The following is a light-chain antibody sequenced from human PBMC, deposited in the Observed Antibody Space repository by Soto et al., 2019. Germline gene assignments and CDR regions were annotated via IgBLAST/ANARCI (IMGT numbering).Light chain of an antibody. Sequence: QSALTQPASVSGSPGQSITISCTGNSSDVGGSKYVSWYQQHPGKAPKVMIYEVSNRPSGVSNRFSGSKSGNTASLTISGLQAEDEADYYCSSFTSSNTYVFGTGTKLTVL. CDR3: SSFTSSNTYV. J-gene: IGLJ1*01. V-gene: IGLV2-14*01. CDR1: SSDVGGSKY. CDR2: EVS.